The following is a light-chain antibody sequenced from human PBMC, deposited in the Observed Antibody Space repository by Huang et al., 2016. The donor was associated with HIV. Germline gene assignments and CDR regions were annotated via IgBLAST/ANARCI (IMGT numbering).Light chain of an antibody. CDR3: KQRSKWPRT. CDR1: QSIGTY. CDR2: DVS. Sequence: EIVLTQSPVPLSLSPGDRATLSCRASQSIGTYLAWYQQKSGQAPRLLIYDVSNRAAGVPARFSASGSETDFTLTIASLDPDDFASYHCKQRSKWPRTFGGGTKVEMK. V-gene: IGKV3-11*01. J-gene: IGKJ4*01.